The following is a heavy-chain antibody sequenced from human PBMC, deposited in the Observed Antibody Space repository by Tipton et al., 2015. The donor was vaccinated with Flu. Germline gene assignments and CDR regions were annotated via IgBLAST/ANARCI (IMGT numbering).Heavy chain of an antibody. V-gene: IGHV4-39*07. CDR2: IYYTGYP. D-gene: IGHD3-3*01. CDR1: DGSISSSSHY. J-gene: IGHJ4*02. Sequence: TLSLTCSVSDGSISSSSHYWGWIRQSPGRGLEWVGSIYYTGYPYHNPSLKSRLAMSIDTSKIQFSLRLSSVTAADTAVYYCARDTIFGVAHWGQGTLVTVSS. CDR3: ARDTIFGVAH.